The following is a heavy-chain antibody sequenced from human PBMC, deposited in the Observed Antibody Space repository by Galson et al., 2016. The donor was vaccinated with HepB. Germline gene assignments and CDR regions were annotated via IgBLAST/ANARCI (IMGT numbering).Heavy chain of an antibody. CDR1: GDSVSTDSAT. V-gene: IGHV6-1*01. J-gene: IGHJ5*02. CDR3: ARATANWDGGGDNWFDP. CDR2: TYYRAKWYK. D-gene: IGHD7-27*01. Sequence: CAISGDSVSTDSATWNWIRQSPSRGLEWLGRTYYRAKWYKTYAVSVKSRITINPDTSTNQIFLQLNSVTPEDSAIYCCARATANWDGGGDNWFDPWGQGTLVTVSS.